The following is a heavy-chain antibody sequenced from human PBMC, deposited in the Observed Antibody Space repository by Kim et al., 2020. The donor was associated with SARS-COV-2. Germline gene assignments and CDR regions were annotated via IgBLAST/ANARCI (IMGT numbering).Heavy chain of an antibody. J-gene: IGHJ4*02. CDR3: ARGVSCSGGSCYPEFDY. D-gene: IGHD2-15*01. Sequence: LKSRVTISVDKSKNQFSLKLSSVTAADTAVYYCARGVSCSGGSCYPEFDYWGQGTLVTVSS. V-gene: IGHV4-4*02.